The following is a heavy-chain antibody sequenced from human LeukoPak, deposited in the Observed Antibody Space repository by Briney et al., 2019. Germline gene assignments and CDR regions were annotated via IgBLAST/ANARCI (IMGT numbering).Heavy chain of an antibody. Sequence: ASVKVSCKSSGYTFTRHYLHWVRQAPGQGLEWVGLINPTGTSSWSAQKFQGRVTLTRDMSTSTDYMELSSLRSEDTAVYYCATTVSVGATTGGAFDIWGQGTMVTVSS. CDR1: GYTFTRHY. CDR2: INPTGTSS. D-gene: IGHD1-26*01. V-gene: IGHV1-46*01. J-gene: IGHJ3*02. CDR3: ATTVSVGATTGGAFDI.